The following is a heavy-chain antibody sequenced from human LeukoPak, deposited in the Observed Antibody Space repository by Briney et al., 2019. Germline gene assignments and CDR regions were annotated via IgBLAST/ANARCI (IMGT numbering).Heavy chain of an antibody. Sequence: SVKVSCQASGGTFSSYTISWVRQAPGQGLEWMGRINPILGIANYAQKFQGRVTITADKSTSTAYMELSSLRSEDTAVYYCARVEYCSGGSCLDYWGQGTLVTVSS. D-gene: IGHD2-15*01. J-gene: IGHJ4*02. CDR3: ARVEYCSGGSCLDY. CDR2: INPILGIA. CDR1: GGTFSSYT. V-gene: IGHV1-69*02.